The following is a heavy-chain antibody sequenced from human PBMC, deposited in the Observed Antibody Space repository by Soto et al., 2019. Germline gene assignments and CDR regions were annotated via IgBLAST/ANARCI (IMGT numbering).Heavy chain of an antibody. Sequence: EVQLVESGGGLVQPGGSLRLSCAASGFSVSSNSMNWVRQAPGKGLEWVSIIRNGGDTYYADSVKDRFTVSRDNSKNTIFLQMNSLRVEDTAVYYCARDSWSQYWGQGTLVTVSS. D-gene: IGHD2-15*01. CDR1: GFSVSSNS. J-gene: IGHJ1*01. CDR2: IRNGGDT. V-gene: IGHV3-66*01. CDR3: ARDSWSQY.